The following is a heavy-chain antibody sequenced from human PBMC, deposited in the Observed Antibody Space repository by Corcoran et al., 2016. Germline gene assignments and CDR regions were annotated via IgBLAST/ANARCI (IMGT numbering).Heavy chain of an antibody. CDR1: GGSISSYY. CDR3: ARAKYSGSLGRVWYFDL. D-gene: IGHD1-26*01. CDR2: IYYSGST. V-gene: IGHV4-59*01. Sequence: QVQLQESGPGLVKPSETLSLTCTVSGGSISSYYWSWIRQPPGKGLEWIGYIYYSGSTNYNPSLKSRVTISVDTSKNQFSLKLSSVTAADTAVYYCARAKYSGSLGRVWYFDLWGRGTLVTVSS. J-gene: IGHJ2*01.